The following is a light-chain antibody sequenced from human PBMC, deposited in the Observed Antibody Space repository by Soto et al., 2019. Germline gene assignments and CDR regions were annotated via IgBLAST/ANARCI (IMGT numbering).Light chain of an antibody. V-gene: IGKV1-16*02. J-gene: IGKJ4*01. CDR3: QQHYTYPLS. Sequence: DIQMTQAPSSLSASVGDSISISCRARQGISNSLAWFQQKPGKAPRSLIYAASGLQSGIPTKFNGGGSWTDFTLTISRLQPEAFATYYFQQHYTYPLSFGGGTKVEIK. CDR1: QGISNS. CDR2: AAS.